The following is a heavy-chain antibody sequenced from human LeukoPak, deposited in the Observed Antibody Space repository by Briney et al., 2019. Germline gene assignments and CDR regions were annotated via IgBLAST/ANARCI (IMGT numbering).Heavy chain of an antibody. J-gene: IGHJ4*02. D-gene: IGHD3-9*01. CDR1: GGSISRSSYY. V-gene: IGHV4-39*01. CDR3: ARLSTYYDVLTGYPSYFDY. CDR2: MYYSGST. Sequence: PSETLPLTCTVSGGSISRSSYYWGWIRQPPGKGLEWIGSMYYSGSTYYNPSLKSRVTISVETSKDQFSLKLSSVTAADTAVYYCARLSTYYDVLTGYPSYFDYWGQGTLVIVSS.